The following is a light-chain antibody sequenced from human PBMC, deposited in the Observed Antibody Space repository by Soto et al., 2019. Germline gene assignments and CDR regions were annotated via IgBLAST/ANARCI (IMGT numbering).Light chain of an antibody. V-gene: IGLV2-14*01. CDR2: DVS. Sequence: QSALTQPASVSGSPGQSVTISCTGTSSDVGGYNHVSWYQQPPGKAPKLMIYDVSNRPSGVSHRFSGSKSGNPASLTISALEAADEYDYSCSSSTYIRNLFGAGTKLTVL. CDR3: SSSTYIRNL. J-gene: IGLJ2*01. CDR1: SSDVGGYNH.